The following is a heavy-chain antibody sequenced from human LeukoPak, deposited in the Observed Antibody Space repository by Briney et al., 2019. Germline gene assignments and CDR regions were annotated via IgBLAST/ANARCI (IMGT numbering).Heavy chain of an antibody. CDR1: GGSISSGGYS. J-gene: IGHJ4*02. CDR3: ARALSNAEIDY. Sequence: SETLSLTCAVSGGSISSGGYSWSWIRQPPGKGLEWIGYIYYSGSTYYNPSLKSRVTISVDTSKNQFSLKLSSVTAADTAVYYCARALSNAEIDYWGQGTLVTVSS. V-gene: IGHV4-30-4*07. CDR2: IYYSGST.